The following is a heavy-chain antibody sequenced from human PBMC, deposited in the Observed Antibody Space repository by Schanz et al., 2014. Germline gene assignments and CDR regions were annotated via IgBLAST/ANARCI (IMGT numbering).Heavy chain of an antibody. CDR3: AKDPSHGDYDYYFDY. CDR1: GFSFSSYS. J-gene: IGHJ4*02. V-gene: IGHV3-23*04. D-gene: IGHD3-22*01. Sequence: DLVESGGGLIQRGESLGLSCSASGFSFSSYSMNWVRQAPGKGLEWVSAISGSGGSTYYADSVKGRFTISRDNSKNTLYLQMNSLRAEDTAVYYCAKDPSHGDYDYYFDYWGQGTLVTVSS. CDR2: ISGSGGST.